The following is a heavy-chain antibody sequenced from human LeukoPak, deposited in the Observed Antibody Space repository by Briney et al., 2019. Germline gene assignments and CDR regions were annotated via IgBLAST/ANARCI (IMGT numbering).Heavy chain of an antibody. Sequence: GGSLRLSCAASGFTFRDYYMNWIRQAPGEGLEWVSYISGSSSYTTYADSVKGRFTISRDNAKNSLYLQTNSLRAEDTAVYYCATRGHSSSWYYFDYWGQGTLVTVSS. V-gene: IGHV3-11*03. J-gene: IGHJ4*02. CDR1: GFTFRDYY. CDR3: ATRGHSSSWYYFDY. D-gene: IGHD6-13*01. CDR2: ISGSSSYT.